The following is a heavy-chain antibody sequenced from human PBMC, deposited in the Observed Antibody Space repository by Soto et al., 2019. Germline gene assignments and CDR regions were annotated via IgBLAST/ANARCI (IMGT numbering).Heavy chain of an antibody. Sequence: EVQLLESGGDLAEPGGSLRLSCAASGFAFTHVWMTWVRQAPGRGLEWVGRIKRKIDGATTNYAAPVKGRFTISRDDSKNTLYLQMNSLKTDDSAVYYCAADRYCSSNTCPGAFDIWGQGTTV. D-gene: IGHD2-2*01. J-gene: IGHJ3*02. CDR1: GFAFTHVW. CDR3: AADRYCSSNTCPGAFDI. CDR2: IKRKIDGATT. V-gene: IGHV3-15*01.